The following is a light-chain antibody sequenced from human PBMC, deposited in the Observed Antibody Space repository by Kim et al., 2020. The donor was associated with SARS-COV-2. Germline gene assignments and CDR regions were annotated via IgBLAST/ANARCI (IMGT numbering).Light chain of an antibody. V-gene: IGLV2-8*01. CDR2: EVT. CDR3: SSYAGGRYV. CDR1: SSDIGAYNY. J-gene: IGLJ1*01. Sequence: PGQSVTISCTGTSSDIGAYNYVSWYQQHPGTPPKLVICEVTQRPSGVPNRFSGSKSGNTASLIISGLQAEDEADYYCSSYAGGRYVFGTGTKLTVL.